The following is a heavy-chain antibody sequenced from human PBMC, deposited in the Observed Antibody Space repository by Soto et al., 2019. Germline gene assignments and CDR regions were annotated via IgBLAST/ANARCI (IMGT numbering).Heavy chain of an antibody. D-gene: IGHD1-26*01. CDR3: ARVYSGSTDAFDI. CDR2: INHSGST. CDR1: GGSFSGYY. V-gene: IGHV4-34*01. Sequence: SETLSLTCAVYGGSFSGYYWSWIRQPPGKGLEWIGEINHSGSTNYNPSLKSRVTISVDTSKNQFSLKLSSVTAADTAVYYCARVYSGSTDAFDIWGQGTMVTVSS. J-gene: IGHJ3*02.